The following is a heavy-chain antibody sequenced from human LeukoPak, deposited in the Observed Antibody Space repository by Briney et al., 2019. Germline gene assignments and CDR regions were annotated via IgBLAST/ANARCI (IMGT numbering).Heavy chain of an antibody. CDR1: GFTFSCYW. V-gene: IGHV3-74*01. J-gene: IGHJ4*02. Sequence: GGSLRLSCAASGFTFSCYWLHWLRQPPGKGLVGVSRINSDGSSTSYADSVKGRFTISRDNAKNTLYLQMNSLRAEDTAVYYCARDRPLQTTVTYDYWGQGTLVTVSS. CDR3: ARDRPLQTTVTYDY. D-gene: IGHD4-17*01. CDR2: INSDGSST.